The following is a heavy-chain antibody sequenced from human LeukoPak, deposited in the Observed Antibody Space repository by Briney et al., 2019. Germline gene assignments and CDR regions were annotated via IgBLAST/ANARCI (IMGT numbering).Heavy chain of an antibody. CDR1: GGSISSYY. Sequence: NPSETLSLTCTVSGGSISSYYWSWIRQPPGKGLEWIGYIYYSGSTNYNPSLKSRVTISVDTSKNQFSLKLSSVTAADTAVYYCARGYRGYYYGMDVWGQGTTVTVSS. CDR2: IYYSGST. CDR3: ARGYRGYYYGMDV. D-gene: IGHD3-10*01. J-gene: IGHJ6*02. V-gene: IGHV4-59*01.